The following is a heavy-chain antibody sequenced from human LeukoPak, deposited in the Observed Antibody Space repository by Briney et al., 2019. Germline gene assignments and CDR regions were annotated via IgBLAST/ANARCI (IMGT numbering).Heavy chain of an antibody. J-gene: IGHJ4*02. V-gene: IGHV1-69*05. CDR1: GGTFSSYA. CDR3: ARGLGEYSSSSDY. CDR2: IIPIFGTA. D-gene: IGHD6-6*01. Sequence: GASVKVSCKASGGTFSSYAISWVRQAPGQGLEWMGRIIPIFGTANYAQKFQGRVTITTDESTSTAYMELSSLRSEDTAVYYCARGLGEYSSSSDYWGQGTLVTVSS.